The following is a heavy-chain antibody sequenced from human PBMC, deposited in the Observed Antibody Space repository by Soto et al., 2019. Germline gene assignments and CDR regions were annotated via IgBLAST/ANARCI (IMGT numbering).Heavy chain of an antibody. Sequence: GASVKVSCKASGYTFTSYAMHWVRQAPGQRLEWMGWINAGNGNTKYSQKFQGRVTITRDTSASTAYMELSSLRSEDTAVYYCARAPLITMVRRVIIKVWFDPWGQGTLVTVSS. D-gene: IGHD3-10*01. CDR3: ARAPLITMVRRVIIKVWFDP. CDR2: INAGNGNT. J-gene: IGHJ5*02. V-gene: IGHV1-3*01. CDR1: GYTFTSYA.